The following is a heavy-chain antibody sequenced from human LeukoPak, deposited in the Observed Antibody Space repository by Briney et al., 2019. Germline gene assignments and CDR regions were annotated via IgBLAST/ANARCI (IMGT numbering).Heavy chain of an antibody. CDR1: GYTFTGYY. CDR3: ASPLYDFWSGYYRN. Sequence: ASVKVSCKASGYTFTGYYMHWVRQAPGQGLEWMGWINPNSGGTNYAQKFQGRVTMTRDTSISTAYMELSRLRPDDTAVYYCASPLYDFWSGYYRNWGQGTLVTVSS. J-gene: IGHJ4*02. D-gene: IGHD3-3*01. CDR2: INPNSGGT. V-gene: IGHV1-2*02.